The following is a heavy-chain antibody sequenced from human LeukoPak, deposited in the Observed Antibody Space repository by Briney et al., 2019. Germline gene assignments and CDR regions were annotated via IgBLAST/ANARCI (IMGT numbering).Heavy chain of an antibody. D-gene: IGHD6-13*01. V-gene: IGHV3-66*01. J-gene: IGHJ5*02. CDR1: GFTVSSNY. CDR3: ARDPSSSWVFDP. Sequence: GGSLRLSCAASGFTVSSNYMSWVRQAPGKGLEWVSVIYSGGSTCYADSVKGRFTISRDNSKNTLYLQMNSLRAEDTAVYYCARDPSSSWVFDPWGQGTLVTVSS. CDR2: IYSGGST.